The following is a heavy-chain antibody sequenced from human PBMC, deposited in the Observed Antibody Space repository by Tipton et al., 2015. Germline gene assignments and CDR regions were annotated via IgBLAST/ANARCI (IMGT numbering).Heavy chain of an antibody. Sequence: SLRLSCAASGFTFNSYAMSWVRQAPGKGLEWVSTTSSGGGSTYYADSVKGRFTISRDNSRNTLYLQMSSLTAEDTALYYCARRIYCSGGNCYQAFDFWGQGTLVTVSS. CDR1: GFTFNSYA. V-gene: IGHV3-23*01. J-gene: IGHJ4*02. D-gene: IGHD2-15*01. CDR2: TSSGGGST. CDR3: ARRIYCSGGNCYQAFDF.